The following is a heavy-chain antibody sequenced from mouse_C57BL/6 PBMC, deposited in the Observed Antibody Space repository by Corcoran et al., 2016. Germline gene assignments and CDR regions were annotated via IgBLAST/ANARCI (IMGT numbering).Heavy chain of an antibody. CDR3: ARDGYYGYYAMDY. Sequence: QIQLVQSGPELKKPGETVKISCKASGYTFTTYGMSWVKQAPGKGLKWMGWINTYFGVPTYADDFKGRFAFSLETSASTAYLQINNLKNEDTATYFCARDGYYGYYAMDYWGQGTSVTVSS. V-gene: IGHV9-3*01. D-gene: IGHD2-3*01. CDR1: GYTFTTYG. CDR2: INTYFGVP. J-gene: IGHJ4*01.